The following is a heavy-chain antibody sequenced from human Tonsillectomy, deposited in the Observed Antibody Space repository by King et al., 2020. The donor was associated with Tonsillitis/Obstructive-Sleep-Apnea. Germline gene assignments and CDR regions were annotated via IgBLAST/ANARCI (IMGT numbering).Heavy chain of an antibody. CDR3: ARDRVELRGRDY. V-gene: IGHV3-53*01. J-gene: IGHJ4*02. Sequence: VQLVESGGGLIQPGGSLRLSCAASGFTVSSNYMSWVRQAPGKGLEWVSVIYSGGSTYYAESVKGRFTISRDNSKNTLYLQMNSLRAEDTAVYYCARDRVELRGRDYWGQGTLVTVSS. D-gene: IGHD1-7*01. CDR1: GFTVSSNY. CDR2: IYSGGST.